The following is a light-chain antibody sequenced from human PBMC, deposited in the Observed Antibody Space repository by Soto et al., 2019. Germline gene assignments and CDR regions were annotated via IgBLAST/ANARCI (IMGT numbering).Light chain of an antibody. CDR3: QQSYSLTQ. V-gene: IGKV3-15*01. CDR2: GAS. Sequence: EIVMTQSPATLSVSPGERATLSCRASQSVGSHLAWYQQRPGQAPRLLIYGASYRATGIPARFSGRGSGTDFTLTISSLEPEDFATYYCQQSYSLTQFGQGTKVDI. J-gene: IGKJ1*01. CDR1: QSVGSH.